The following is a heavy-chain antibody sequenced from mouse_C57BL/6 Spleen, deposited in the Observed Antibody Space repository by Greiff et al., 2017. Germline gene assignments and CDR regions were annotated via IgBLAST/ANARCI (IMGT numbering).Heavy chain of an antibody. D-gene: IGHD2-4*01. Sequence: DVKLVESGEGLVKPGGSLKLSCAASGFTFSSYAMSWVRQTPEKRLEWVAYISSGGDYIYYADTVKGRFTISRDNARNTLYLQMSSLKSEDTAMYYCTREDYDYLFAYWGQGTLVTVSA. CDR1: GFTFSSYA. CDR3: TREDYDYLFAY. CDR2: ISSGGDYI. J-gene: IGHJ3*01. V-gene: IGHV5-9-1*02.